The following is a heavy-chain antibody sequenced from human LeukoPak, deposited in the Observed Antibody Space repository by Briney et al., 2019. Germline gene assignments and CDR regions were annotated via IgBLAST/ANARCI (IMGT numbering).Heavy chain of an antibody. Sequence: ASVKVSCKASGYTFTSNYMYWVLQAPGHGLEWMGIINPSGGTTRYAQKFQGRVTMTRDTSTSTLYMELSSLRSEDTAVYYCTRGVGVTIFGVGGQAFDIWGQGTMVTVSS. CDR1: GYTFTSNY. V-gene: IGHV1-46*03. CDR2: INPSGGTT. CDR3: TRGVGVTIFGVGGQAFDI. J-gene: IGHJ3*02. D-gene: IGHD3-3*01.